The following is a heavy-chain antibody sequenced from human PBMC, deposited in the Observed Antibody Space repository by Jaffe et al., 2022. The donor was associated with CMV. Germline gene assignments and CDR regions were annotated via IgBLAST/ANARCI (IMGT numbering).Heavy chain of an antibody. CDR3: ARHVPVSNYNDY. J-gene: IGHJ4*02. CDR1: GGSISSSSYHH. CDR2: IYDSGST. Sequence: QLQESGPGLVKPSETLSLTCTVSGGSISSSSYHHWGWIRQPPGKGLEWIGSIYDSGSTYDNPSLKNRVTISVDTSRNQFSLTLTSVTAADTAVYYCARHVPVSNYNDYWGQGALVTVSS. D-gene: IGHD4-4*01. V-gene: IGHV4-39*01.